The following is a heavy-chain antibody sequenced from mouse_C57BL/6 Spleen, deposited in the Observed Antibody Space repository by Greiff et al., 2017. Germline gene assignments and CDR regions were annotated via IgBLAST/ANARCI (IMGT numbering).Heavy chain of an antibody. D-gene: IGHD2-5*01. V-gene: IGHV14-2*01. CDR3: ARSRSNYVWFAY. CDR1: GFNIKDYY. CDR2: IDPEDGET. Sequence: EVKLMESGAELVKPGASVKLSCTASGFNIKDYYMHWVKQRTEQGLEWIGRIDPEDGETKYAPKFQGKATITADTSSNTAYLQLSSRTSEDTAVYYCARSRSNYVWFAYWGQGTLVTVSA. J-gene: IGHJ3*01.